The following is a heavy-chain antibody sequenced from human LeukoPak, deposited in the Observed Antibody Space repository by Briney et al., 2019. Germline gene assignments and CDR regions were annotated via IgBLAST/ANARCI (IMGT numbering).Heavy chain of an antibody. J-gene: IGHJ6*03. CDR1: GFTFSSYS. CDR3: ARDIIAVAGTAYYYMDV. D-gene: IGHD6-19*01. Sequence: GGSLRLSCAASGFTFSSYSMNWVRQAPGKGLEWVSYISSSSSTIYYADSVKGRFTISRDNAKNSLYLQRNSLRAEDTAVYYCARDIIAVAGTAYYYMDVWGKGTTVTVSS. V-gene: IGHV3-48*01. CDR2: ISSSSSTI.